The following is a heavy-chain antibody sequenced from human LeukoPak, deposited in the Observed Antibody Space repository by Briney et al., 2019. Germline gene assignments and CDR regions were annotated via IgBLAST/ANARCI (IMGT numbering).Heavy chain of an antibody. CDR3: ARDRARYGSGKSDY. Sequence: GGSLRLSCAASGFTFSSYWMSWVRQAPGKGLEWVANIKQDGSEKYYVDSVKGRFTISRDNAKNSLYLQMNSLRAEDTAVYYCARDRARYGSGKSDYWGQGTLVTVSS. D-gene: IGHD3-10*01. CDR2: IKQDGSEK. J-gene: IGHJ4*02. CDR1: GFTFSSYW. V-gene: IGHV3-7*01.